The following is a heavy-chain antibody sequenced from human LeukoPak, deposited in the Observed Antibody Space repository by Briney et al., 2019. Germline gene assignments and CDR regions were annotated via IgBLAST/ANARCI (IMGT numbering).Heavy chain of an antibody. Sequence: SETLSLTCAVYGGSFSGSYYWSWIRQPAGKGLEWIGRIYTSGSTNYNPSLKSRVTISVDTSKNQFSLKLSSVTAADTAVYYCARVGIAAAGTYYYYMDVWGKGTTVTISS. CDR2: IYTSGST. V-gene: IGHV4-61*02. CDR1: GGSFSGSYY. CDR3: ARVGIAAAGTYYYYMDV. J-gene: IGHJ6*03. D-gene: IGHD6-13*01.